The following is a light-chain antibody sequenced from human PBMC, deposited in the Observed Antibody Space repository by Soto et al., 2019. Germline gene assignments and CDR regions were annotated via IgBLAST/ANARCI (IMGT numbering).Light chain of an antibody. CDR3: QQYDSSPLT. CDR1: QSVSSSY. CDR2: GAS. V-gene: IGKV3-20*01. J-gene: IGKJ4*01. Sequence: EIVLTQSPGTLSLSPGERATLSCRASQSVSSSYLAWYQQKPGQAPRLLIYGASSRATSIPERFSGSGSGTDFTLTISRLEPEDFAVYYCQQYDSSPLTFGGGTKVEIK.